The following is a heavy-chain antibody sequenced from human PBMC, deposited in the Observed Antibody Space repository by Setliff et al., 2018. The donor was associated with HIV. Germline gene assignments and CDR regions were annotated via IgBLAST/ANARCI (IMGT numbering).Heavy chain of an antibody. V-gene: IGHV3-64D*09. CDR1: GFTFSSYV. CDR3: VKAVIVVIPAAIFDY. CDR2: ISSNGGST. J-gene: IGHJ4*02. D-gene: IGHD2-2*01. Sequence: LRLSCSASGFTFSSYVMHWVRQAPGKGLEYVSAISSNGGSTYYADSVKGRFTISRDNSKNTLYLQMSSLRVEDTAVYYCVKAVIVVIPAAIFDYWGQGTLVTGSS.